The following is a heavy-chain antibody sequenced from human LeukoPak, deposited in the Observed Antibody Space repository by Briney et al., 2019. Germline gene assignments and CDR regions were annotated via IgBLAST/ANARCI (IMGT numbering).Heavy chain of an antibody. CDR3: AKVSGMATQWGNFDY. J-gene: IGHJ4*02. D-gene: IGHD3-16*01. V-gene: IGHV3-43*02. Sequence: PGGSLRLSCVASGFSFHDYAMHWARQPPGRGLEWVSLITNNGGTTDYADSVKGRFTISRDNSKDSLYLQMNSLRTEDTAVYYCAKVSGMATQWGNFDYWGQGTLVTVSS. CDR2: ITNNGGTT. CDR1: GFSFHDYA.